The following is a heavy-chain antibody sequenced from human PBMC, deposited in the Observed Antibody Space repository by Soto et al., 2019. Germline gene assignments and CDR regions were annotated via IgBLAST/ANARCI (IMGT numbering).Heavy chain of an antibody. CDR2: ISYDGSNK. CDR1: GFTFSSYA. V-gene: IGHV3-30-3*01. Sequence: PGGSLRLSCAAYGFTFSSYAMHWVRQAPGKGLEWVALISYDGSNKDYADSVKGRFTISRDISEDSVYLQMKSLRVEDTAMYYCARDWAVAGTVGFDYWGQGTLVTVSS. CDR3: ARDWAVAGTVGFDY. D-gene: IGHD6-19*01. J-gene: IGHJ4*02.